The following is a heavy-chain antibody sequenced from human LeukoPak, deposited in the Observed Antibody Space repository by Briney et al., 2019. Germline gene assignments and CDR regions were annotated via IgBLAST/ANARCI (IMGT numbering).Heavy chain of an antibody. CDR2: MNPNSGNT. V-gene: IGHV1-8*01. CDR1: GYTFTSYD. Sequence: GASVKVSCKASGYTFTSYDINWVRQATGQGLEWMGCMNPNSGNTGYAQKFQGRVTMTRNTSTSTAYMELSSLRSEDTAVYYCARGPSKYCTNGVCLHKTRGSRLGYWGQGTLVTVSS. D-gene: IGHD2-8*01. CDR3: ARGPSKYCTNGVCLHKTRGSRLGY. J-gene: IGHJ4*02.